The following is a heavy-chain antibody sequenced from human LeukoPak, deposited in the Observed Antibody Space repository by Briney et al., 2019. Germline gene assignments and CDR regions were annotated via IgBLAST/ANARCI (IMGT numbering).Heavy chain of an antibody. CDR3: ARLATMIVDAFDI. J-gene: IGHJ3*02. V-gene: IGHV4-4*09. Sequence: SETLSLTCTVSGGSISSYYWSWIRQPPGKGLEWIGYIYTSGSTNYNPSLKSRVTLSVDTSKNQFSLKLSSVTAADTAVYYCARLATMIVDAFDIWGQGTMVTVSS. CDR2: IYTSGST. D-gene: IGHD3-22*01. CDR1: GGSISSYY.